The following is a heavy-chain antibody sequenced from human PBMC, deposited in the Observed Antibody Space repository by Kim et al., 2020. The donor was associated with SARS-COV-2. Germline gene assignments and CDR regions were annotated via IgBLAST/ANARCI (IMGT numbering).Heavy chain of an antibody. V-gene: IGHV3-48*03. Sequence: GGSLRLSCAASGFTFSSYEMNWVRQAPGKGLEWVSYISSSGSTIYYADSVKGRFTISRDNAKNSLYLQMNSLRAEDTAVYYCAREDYYDSSGYTYYYYGMDVWGQGTTVTVSS. D-gene: IGHD3-22*01. J-gene: IGHJ6*02. CDR1: GFTFSSYE. CDR2: ISSSGSTI. CDR3: AREDYYDSSGYTYYYYGMDV.